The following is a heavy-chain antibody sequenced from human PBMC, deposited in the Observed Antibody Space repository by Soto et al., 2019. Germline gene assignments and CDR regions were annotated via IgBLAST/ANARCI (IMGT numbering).Heavy chain of an antibody. CDR1: GGSFSGHY. D-gene: IGHD6-13*01. J-gene: IGHJ4*02. Sequence: PSETLSPTCAVYGGSFSGHYWSWIRQPPGKGREWIGEINDGGTTNYNPSLKSRVIISVDTSKNQCSLKLRSVTAADTAVYYCARGVPGYSSSWYAYWGQGTLVTVSS. V-gene: IGHV4-34*01. CDR3: ARGVPGYSSSWYAY. CDR2: INDGGTT.